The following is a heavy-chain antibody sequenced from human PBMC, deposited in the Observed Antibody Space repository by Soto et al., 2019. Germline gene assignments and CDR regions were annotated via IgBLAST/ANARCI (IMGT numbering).Heavy chain of an antibody. Sequence: SETLSLTCAVYGGSFSGYYWSWIRQPPGKGLEWIGEINHSGSTNYNPSLKSRVTISVDTSKNQFSLKLSSVTAADTAVYYCARGGSDDFWSGYRKDYYMDVWGKGTTVTVSS. J-gene: IGHJ6*03. V-gene: IGHV4-34*01. CDR1: GGSFSGYY. CDR2: INHSGST. D-gene: IGHD3-3*01. CDR3: ARGGSDDFWSGYRKDYYMDV.